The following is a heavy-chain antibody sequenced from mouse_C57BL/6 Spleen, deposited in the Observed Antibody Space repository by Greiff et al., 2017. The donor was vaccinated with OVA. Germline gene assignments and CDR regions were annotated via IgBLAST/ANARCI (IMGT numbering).Heavy chain of an antibody. CDR2: INPGSGGT. J-gene: IGHJ4*01. CDR1: GYAFTNYL. D-gene: IGHD1-1*01. Sequence: QVQLQQSGAELVRPGTSVKVSCKASGYAFTNYLIEWVKQRPGQGLEWIGVINPGSGGTNYNEKFKGKATLTADKSSSTAYMQLSSLTSEDSAVYFCARDPHITTVVAHYAMDYWGQGTSVTVSS. V-gene: IGHV1-54*01. CDR3: ARDPHITTVVAHYAMDY.